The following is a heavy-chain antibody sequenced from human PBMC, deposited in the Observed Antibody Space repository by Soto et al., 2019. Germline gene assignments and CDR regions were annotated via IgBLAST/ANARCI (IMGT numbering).Heavy chain of an antibody. CDR3: ARVTMVIRDSDHFGVDV. CDR1: GFPISSTYS. CDR2: ISHSGTT. V-gene: IGHV4-38-2*02. Sequence: PSETLSLTCLVSGFPISSTYSWGWIRQPPGKGLEWIGSISHSGTTSYSPSPTSRVSISVDTSKSQVSLKLTSVTAADTAVYFCARVTMVIRDSDHFGVDVWGHGTTVTVSS. D-gene: IGHD4-17*01. J-gene: IGHJ6*02.